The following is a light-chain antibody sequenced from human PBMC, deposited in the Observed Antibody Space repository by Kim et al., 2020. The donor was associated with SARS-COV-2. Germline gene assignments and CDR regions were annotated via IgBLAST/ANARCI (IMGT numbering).Light chain of an antibody. V-gene: IGKV1-5*01. CDR1: ENIDRW. J-gene: IGKJ3*01. CDR3: QQYLSSAPSVS. CDR2: YVS. Sequence: VGDRVTITCRASENIDRWLAWYQQKPGKAPKLLIYYVSSLESGVPSRFSGSGSGTEFTLTISSLQLDDFATYFCQQYLSSAPSVSFGAGTKVDIK.